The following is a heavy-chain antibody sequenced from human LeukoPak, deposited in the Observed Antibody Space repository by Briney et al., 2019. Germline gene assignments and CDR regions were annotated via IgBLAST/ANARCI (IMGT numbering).Heavy chain of an antibody. J-gene: IGHJ4*02. V-gene: IGHV1-2*02. Sequence: ASVKVSCKASGYTFTGYYMHWVRQAPGQGLEWMGWINPNSGGTNYAQKFQGRVTMTRDASISTAYMELSRLRSDDTAVYYCATTVVPAAPPDYWGQGTLVTVSS. CDR1: GYTFTGYY. CDR3: ATTVVPAAPPDY. CDR2: INPNSGGT. D-gene: IGHD2-2*01.